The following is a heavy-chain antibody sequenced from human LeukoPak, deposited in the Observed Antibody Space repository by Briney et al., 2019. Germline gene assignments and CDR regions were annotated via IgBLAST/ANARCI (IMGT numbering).Heavy chain of an antibody. Sequence: SETLSLTCTVSGGSISSGSYYWGWIRQPPGKGLEWIGSIYYSGSTYYNPSLKSRVTISVDTSKNQFSLKLSSVTAADTAVYYCARGGGYFLIDAFDIWGLGTMVTVSS. V-gene: IGHV4-39*07. CDR1: GGSISSGSYY. J-gene: IGHJ3*02. D-gene: IGHD3-22*01. CDR3: ARGGGYFLIDAFDI. CDR2: IYYSGST.